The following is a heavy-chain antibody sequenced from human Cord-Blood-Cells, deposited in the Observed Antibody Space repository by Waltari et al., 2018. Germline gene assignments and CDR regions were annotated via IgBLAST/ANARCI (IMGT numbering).Heavy chain of an antibody. CDR1: GYTFTSYD. V-gene: IGHV1-8*03. Sequence: QVQLVQSGAEVKKPGASVKVSCKASGYTFTSYDINWVRQATGQGLEWMGWMNPNSGNTGYATKFQGRVTITRNTSISTAYMELSSLRSEDTAVYYCARKVTYYDFWSGYWSAFDIWGQGTMVTVSS. CDR2: MNPNSGNT. D-gene: IGHD3-3*01. CDR3: ARKVTYYDFWSGYWSAFDI. J-gene: IGHJ3*02.